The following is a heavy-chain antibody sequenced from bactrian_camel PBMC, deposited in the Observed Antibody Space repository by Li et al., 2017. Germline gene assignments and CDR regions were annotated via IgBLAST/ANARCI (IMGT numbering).Heavy chain of an antibody. V-gene: IGHV3S1*01. CDR3: AADPSRELWVGYPPYKY. CDR1: GYTYTPYC. D-gene: IGHD5*01. CDR2: IYTGGGST. J-gene: IGHJ4*01. Sequence: HVQLVESGGGSVLTGGSLKLSCAAHGYTYTPYCMGWYRQGPGKGLEWVSSIYTGGGSTYYADSVKGRFTISKDNAKNTLYLQMNSLKPEDTAVYYCAADPSRELWVGYPPYKYWGQGTQVTVS.